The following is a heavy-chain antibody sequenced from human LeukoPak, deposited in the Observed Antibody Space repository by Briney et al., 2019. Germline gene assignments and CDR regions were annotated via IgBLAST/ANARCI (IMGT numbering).Heavy chain of an antibody. CDR1: GYTFTGYY. V-gene: IGHV1-2*02. D-gene: IGHD3-3*01. Sequence: GASVKVSCEASGYTFTGYYMHWVRQAPGQGLEWMGWINPNSGGTNYAQKFQGRVTMTRDTSISTAYMELSRLRSDDTAVYYCARISRGSLTIFGVVTHFDYWGQGTLVTVSS. CDR3: ARISRGSLTIFGVVTHFDY. J-gene: IGHJ4*02. CDR2: INPNSGGT.